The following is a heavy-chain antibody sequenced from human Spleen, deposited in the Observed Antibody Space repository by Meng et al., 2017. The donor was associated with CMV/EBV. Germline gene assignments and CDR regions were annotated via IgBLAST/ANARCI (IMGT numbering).Heavy chain of an antibody. V-gene: IGHV4-31*03. D-gene: IGHD3-10*01. CDR3: ASGSDDAFDI. J-gene: IGHJ3*02. Sequence: SNVSGGSISSGGYYWSWIRQPPGKGLEWIGYIYYSGSTYYNPSLKSRVTISVDTSKNQFSLKLSSVTAADTAVYYCASGSDDAFDIWGQGTMVTVSS. CDR2: IYYSGST. CDR1: GGSISSGGYY.